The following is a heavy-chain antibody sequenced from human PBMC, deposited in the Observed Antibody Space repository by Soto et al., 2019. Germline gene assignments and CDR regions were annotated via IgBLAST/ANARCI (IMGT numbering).Heavy chain of an antibody. V-gene: IGHV1-18*01. Sequence: ASVKVSCKASGYTFTSYGISWVRQAPGQGLEWMGWISAYNGNTNYAQKLQGRVTMTTDTSTSTAYKEMRNLKTDDTAVYYCARVHGDIDYWGQGTLVTVSS. D-gene: IGHD4-17*01. CDR2: ISAYNGNT. CDR1: GYTFTSYG. J-gene: IGHJ4*02. CDR3: ARVHGDIDY.